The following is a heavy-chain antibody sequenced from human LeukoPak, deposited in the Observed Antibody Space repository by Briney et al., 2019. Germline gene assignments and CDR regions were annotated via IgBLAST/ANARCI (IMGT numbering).Heavy chain of an antibody. CDR2: INHSGST. CDR1: GGSFSGYY. J-gene: IGHJ4*02. CDR3: AREANVWFGEIFDY. D-gene: IGHD3-10*01. V-gene: IGHV4-34*01. Sequence: SETLSLTCAVYGGSFSGYYWSWIRQPPGKGLEWIGEINHSGSTNYNPSLKSRVTISVDTSKNQFSLKLSSVTAADTAVYYCAREANVWFGEIFDYWGQGTLVTVSS.